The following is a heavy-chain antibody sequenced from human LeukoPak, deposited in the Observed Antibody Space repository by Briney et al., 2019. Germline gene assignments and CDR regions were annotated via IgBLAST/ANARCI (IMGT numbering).Heavy chain of an antibody. Sequence: GGSLRLSCAASGFTFNSPWMSWVRQAPGKGLEWVGRIKSKTDGGTPDYAAPVKGRFTISRDDSKNTLYLQMNSPKTEDTAVYYCTTEGGWSFYFDYWGQGTLVTVSS. CDR1: GFTFNSPW. CDR3: TTEGGWSFYFDY. V-gene: IGHV3-15*01. D-gene: IGHD2-15*01. CDR2: IKSKTDGGTP. J-gene: IGHJ4*02.